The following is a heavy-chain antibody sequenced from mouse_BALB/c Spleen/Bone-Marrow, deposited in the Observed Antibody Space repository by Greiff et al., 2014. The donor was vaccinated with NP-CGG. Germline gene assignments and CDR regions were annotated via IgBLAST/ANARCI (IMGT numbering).Heavy chain of an antibody. Sequence: QVQLQQSGAELARPGASVKLSCKASGYTFTSYWMQWVKQRPGQGLEWIGAIYPGDGDTRYTQKFKGKATLTADKSSSTAYMQLSCLASEDSAVYYCARYYYAMDYWGQGTSVTVSS. J-gene: IGHJ4*01. V-gene: IGHV1-87*01. CDR3: ARYYYAMDY. CDR1: GYTFTSYW. CDR2: IYPGDGDT.